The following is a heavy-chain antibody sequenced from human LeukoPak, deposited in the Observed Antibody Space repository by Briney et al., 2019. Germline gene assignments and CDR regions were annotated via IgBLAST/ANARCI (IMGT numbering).Heavy chain of an antibody. CDR3: ARGGYYYGSGSYLYDY. V-gene: IGHV4-34*01. Sequence: SEPLSLTCAVYGVSLSGYYWRWLPQPPGKGLEWIGELNHSGSTNYNPSLKSRVTISVDTSKNQFSLKLSSVTAADTAVDYGARGGYYYGSGSYLYDYWGQGTLVTVSS. D-gene: IGHD3-10*01. CDR1: GVSLSGYY. J-gene: IGHJ4*02. CDR2: LNHSGST.